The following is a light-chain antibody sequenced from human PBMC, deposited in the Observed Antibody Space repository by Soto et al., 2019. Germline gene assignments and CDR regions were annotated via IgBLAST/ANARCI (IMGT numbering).Light chain of an antibody. CDR3: QQYNSPIT. CDR2: DAS. CDR1: QSISTW. Sequence: DIQMTQSPSTLPASVGDRVTITCRASQSISTWLAWHQQKPGKAPKLLIYDASSLESGAPSRFSGSGSGTEFTLTISSLQPDDFATYYCQQYNSPITFGQGTRLEIK. J-gene: IGKJ5*01. V-gene: IGKV1-5*01.